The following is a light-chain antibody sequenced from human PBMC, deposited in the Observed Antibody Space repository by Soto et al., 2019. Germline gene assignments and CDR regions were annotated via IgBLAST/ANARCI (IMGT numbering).Light chain of an antibody. V-gene: IGKV3-15*01. CDR1: QSVSDN. CDR2: GAH. CDR3: QQYTKWPPAIS. Sequence: EIMWTQSPATLSVSPGEGATLSCRASQSVSDNLAWYQQKPGQAPRLLIYGAHTRATGIPARFSVSGSGTEFTLTTNSLQSEDFAVYYCQQYTKWPPAISFGQGTRLEIK. J-gene: IGKJ5*01.